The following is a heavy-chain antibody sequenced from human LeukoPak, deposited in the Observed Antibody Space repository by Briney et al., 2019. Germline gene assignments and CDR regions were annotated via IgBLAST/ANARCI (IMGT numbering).Heavy chain of an antibody. CDR1: GFTFSSYA. D-gene: IGHD3-3*01. CDR2: ISYDGSNK. Sequence: GGSLRLSCAASGFTFSSYAMSWVRQAPGKGLEWVAVISYDGSNKYYADSVKGRFTISRDNSKNTLYLQMNSLRAEDTAVYYCASSYDFWSGYHDYWGQGTLVTVSS. V-gene: IGHV3-30*04. CDR3: ASSYDFWSGYHDY. J-gene: IGHJ4*02.